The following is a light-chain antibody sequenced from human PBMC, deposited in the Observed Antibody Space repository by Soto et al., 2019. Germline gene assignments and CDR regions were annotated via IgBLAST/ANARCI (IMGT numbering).Light chain of an antibody. CDR1: SSDVGGYNY. Sequence: QSALTQPASVSGSPGQSITISCTGTSSDVGGYNYVSWYQQHPGKAPKLLIFEVSNRPSGVSDRFSGSKSDTSASLAITALQAEDEADYYCQSYDSSLSGWVFGGGTKLTVL. CDR3: QSYDSSLSGWV. CDR2: EVS. V-gene: IGLV2-14*01. J-gene: IGLJ3*02.